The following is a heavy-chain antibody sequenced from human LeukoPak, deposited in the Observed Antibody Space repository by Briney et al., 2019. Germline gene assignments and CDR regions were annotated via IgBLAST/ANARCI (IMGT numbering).Heavy chain of an antibody. Sequence: GGSLRLSCAASGFSVSTNYMTWVRQAPGKGLEWVSVIYSGGNTYYADSVKGRFTISRDNSKNTLYLQMNSLRAEDTAVYYCARGSSDYGDYALGYWGQGTLVTVCS. CDR3: ARGSSDYGDYALGY. CDR2: IYSGGNT. CDR1: GFSVSTNY. D-gene: IGHD4-17*01. V-gene: IGHV3-53*01. J-gene: IGHJ4*02.